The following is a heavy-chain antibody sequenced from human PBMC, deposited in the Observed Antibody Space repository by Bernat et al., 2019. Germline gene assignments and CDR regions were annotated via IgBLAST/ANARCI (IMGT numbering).Heavy chain of an antibody. CDR3: AKRSGDYNGPFDF. CDR2: VSGRGDRT. J-gene: IGHJ4*02. V-gene: IGHV3-23*04. CDR1: GFTFNSYA. Sequence: EVQLVESGGGLVQPGGSLRLSCAVSGFTFNSYAINWVRQAPGKRLEWVSIVSGRGDRTNHADSVKGRFSISRDNSKNTVYLQMGSLRAEDTAIYYCAKRSGDYNGPFDFWGQGSLVTVSS. D-gene: IGHD4-17*01.